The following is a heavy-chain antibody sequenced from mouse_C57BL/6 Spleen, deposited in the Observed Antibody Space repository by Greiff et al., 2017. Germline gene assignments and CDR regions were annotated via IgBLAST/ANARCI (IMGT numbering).Heavy chain of an antibody. CDR2: IDPENGDT. V-gene: IGHV14-4*01. CDR1: GFNIKDDY. J-gene: IGHJ4*01. D-gene: IGHD1-1*01. Sequence: VQLQQSGAELVRPGASVKLSCTASGFNIKDDYMHWVKQRPEQGLAWIGWIDPENGDTAYASKFQGKATITADSSSNTAYLQLSSLTSEDTAVYYCTPYGSSLYYAMDYWGQGTSVTVSS. CDR3: TPYGSSLYYAMDY.